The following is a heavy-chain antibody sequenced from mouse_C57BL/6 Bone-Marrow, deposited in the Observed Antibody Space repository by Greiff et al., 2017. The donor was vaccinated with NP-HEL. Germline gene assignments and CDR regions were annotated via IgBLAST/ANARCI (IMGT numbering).Heavy chain of an antibody. CDR3: ASSGSSYVRYYAMDY. V-gene: IGHV1-72*01. CDR1: GYTFTSYW. Sequence: QVQLKQPGAELVKPGASVKLSCKASGYTFTSYWMHWVKQRPGRGLEWIGRIDPNSGGTKYNEKFKSKATLTVDKPSSTAYMQLSSLTSEDSAVYYCASSGSSYVRYYAMDYWGQGTSVTVSS. D-gene: IGHD1-1*01. CDR2: IDPNSGGT. J-gene: IGHJ4*01.